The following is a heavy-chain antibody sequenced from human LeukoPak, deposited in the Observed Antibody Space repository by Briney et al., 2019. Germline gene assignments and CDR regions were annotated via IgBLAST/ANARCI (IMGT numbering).Heavy chain of an antibody. J-gene: IGHJ4*02. CDR3: ARVTSDIVVVTASFDY. D-gene: IGHD2-21*02. V-gene: IGHV3-74*01. CDR2: INSDGSST. CDR1: GFTFSSYW. Sequence: GGSLRLSCAASGFTFSSYWMHWVRQAPGKGLVWVSRINSDGSSTSYADSVKGRFTISRDNAKNTLYLQMNSLRAEDTAVYYCARVTSDIVVVTASFDYWGQGTLVTVSS.